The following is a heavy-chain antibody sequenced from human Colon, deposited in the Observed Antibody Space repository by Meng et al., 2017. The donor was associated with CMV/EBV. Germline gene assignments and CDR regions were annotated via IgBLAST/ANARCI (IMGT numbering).Heavy chain of an antibody. J-gene: IGHJ4*02. D-gene: IGHD3-22*01. CDR2: ITFDGGKT. Sequence: SGFTFSNFAIHWVRQAPGKGLDWVAVITFDGGKTCYADSVKGRFTIPRDNPKNTVYLQMNNLRVEDTAIFYCARNYNDKSGYYALDYWGQGALVTVSS. V-gene: IGHV3-30-3*01. CDR1: GFTFSNFA. CDR3: ARNYNDKSGYYALDY.